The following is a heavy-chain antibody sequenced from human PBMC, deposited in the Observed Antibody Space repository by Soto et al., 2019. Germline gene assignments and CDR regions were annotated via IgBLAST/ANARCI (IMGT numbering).Heavy chain of an antibody. CDR2: IWYDGSNK. Sequence: GGSLRLSCAASGFTFSSYGMHWVRQAPGKGLEWVAVIWYDGSNKYYADSVKGRFTISRDNSKNTLYLQMNSLRAEDTAVYYCARGGVGDAKVGFDYWGQGTLVTVSS. D-gene: IGHD2-21*01. V-gene: IGHV3-33*01. J-gene: IGHJ4*02. CDR1: GFTFSSYG. CDR3: ARGGVGDAKVGFDY.